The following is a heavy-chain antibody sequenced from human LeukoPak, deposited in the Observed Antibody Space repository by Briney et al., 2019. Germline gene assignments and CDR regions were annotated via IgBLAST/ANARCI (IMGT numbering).Heavy chain of an antibody. CDR3: ARSPETPYYYMDV. J-gene: IGHJ6*03. CDR2: IYYSGST. Sequence: PSETLSLTCTVSGGSISGYYWSWIRQPPGKGLEWIGYIYYSGSTNYNPSLKSRVTISVDTSKNQFSLKLSSVTAADTAVYYCARSPETPYYYMDVWGKGTTVTVSS. V-gene: IGHV4-59*01. CDR1: GGSISGYY. D-gene: IGHD1-14*01.